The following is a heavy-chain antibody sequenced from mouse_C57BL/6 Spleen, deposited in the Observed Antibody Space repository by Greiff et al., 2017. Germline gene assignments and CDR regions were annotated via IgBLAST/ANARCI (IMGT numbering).Heavy chain of an antibody. CDR3: TRNDDGSSDYFDY. D-gene: IGHD1-3*01. CDR2: IYPGNSDT. V-gene: IGHV1-5*01. Sequence: VQLQQSGTVLARPGASVKMSCKTSGYTFTSYWMHWVKQRPVQGLEWIGAIYPGNSDTSYNQKFKGKAKLTAVTSASTAYMELSSLTNEDSAVYYCTRNDDGSSDYFDYWGQGTTLTVSS. CDR1: GYTFTSYW. J-gene: IGHJ2*01.